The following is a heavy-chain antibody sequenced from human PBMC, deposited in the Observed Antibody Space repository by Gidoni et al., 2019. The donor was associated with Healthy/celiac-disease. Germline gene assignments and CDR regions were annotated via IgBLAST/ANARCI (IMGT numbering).Heavy chain of an antibody. J-gene: IGHJ4*02. CDR1: GYNFTSYY. Sequence: QVQLVQSGAEVKKPGASVKVSCKASGYNFTSYYMHWVRQAPGQGLEWMGIINPSGGSTSYAQKFQGRVTMTRDTSTSTVYMELSSLRSEDTAVYYCARDGYSGYDYQGGIDYWGQGTLVTVSS. D-gene: IGHD5-12*01. CDR2: INPSGGST. V-gene: IGHV1-46*01. CDR3: ARDGYSGYDYQGGIDY.